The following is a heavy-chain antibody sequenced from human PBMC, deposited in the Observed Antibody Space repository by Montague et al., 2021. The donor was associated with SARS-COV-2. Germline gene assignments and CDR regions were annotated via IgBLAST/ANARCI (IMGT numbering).Heavy chain of an antibody. CDR2: IYYSGST. CDR3: ARQKRRITIFGVVIPPVLPWFDP. V-gene: IGHV4-39*01. J-gene: IGHJ5*02. CDR1: GGSISSSSYY. D-gene: IGHD3-3*01. Sequence: LSLTCTVSGGSISSSSYYWGWIRQPPGKGLEWIGSIYYSGSTYYNPSLKSRVTISVDTSKNQFSLKLSSVTAADTAVYYCARQKRRITIFGVVIPPVLPWFDPWGQGTLVTVSS.